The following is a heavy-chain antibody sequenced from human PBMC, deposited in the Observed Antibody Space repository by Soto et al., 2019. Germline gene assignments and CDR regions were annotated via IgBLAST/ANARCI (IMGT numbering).Heavy chain of an antibody. V-gene: IGHV3-23*01. D-gene: IGHD6-13*01. CDR2: MTDSGGST. J-gene: IGHJ4*02. CDR1: GFSFSSYV. CDR3: AKASDSSWPYYFDS. Sequence: GGSLRLSCTASGFSFSSYVMAWVRQAPGKGLEWVSAMTDSGGSTYYPDSVKGRFTISRDNSEKTLYLQMNSLRAEDTAVYYCAKASDSSWPYYFDSWGQGTLVTVSS.